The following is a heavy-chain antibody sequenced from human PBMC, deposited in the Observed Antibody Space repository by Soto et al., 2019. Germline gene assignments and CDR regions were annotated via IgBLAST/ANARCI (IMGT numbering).Heavy chain of an antibody. D-gene: IGHD5-18*01. CDR1: GFTFSSYW. CDR3: ARSITGYSYADS. J-gene: IGHJ4*02. V-gene: IGHV3-74*01. Sequence: EVQLVESGGGLVQPGGSLRLSCAASGFTFSSYWMHWVRQAPGKGLVWVSRINSDGSSTVYVDSVKGRFTISRDNAKNSLCLQMNSLRAEDTAVYYCARSITGYSYADSWGQGTLVTVSS. CDR2: INSDGSST.